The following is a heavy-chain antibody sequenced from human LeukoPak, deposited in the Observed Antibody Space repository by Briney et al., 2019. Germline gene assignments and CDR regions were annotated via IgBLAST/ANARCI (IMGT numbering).Heavy chain of an antibody. CDR2: IYHSGST. CDR1: GGSISSGGYS. D-gene: IGHD6-13*01. CDR3: ARYRIAAPFDP. V-gene: IGHV4-30-2*01. J-gene: IGHJ5*02. Sequence: SETLSLTCAVSGGSISSGGYSWSWIRQPPGKGLEWIGYIYHSGSTYYNPSLKSRVTISVDRSKNQFSLKLSSVTAADTAVYYCARYRIAAPFDPWGQGTLVTVSS.